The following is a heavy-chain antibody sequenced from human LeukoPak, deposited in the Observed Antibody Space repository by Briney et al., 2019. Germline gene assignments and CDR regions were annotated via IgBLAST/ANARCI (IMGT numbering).Heavy chain of an antibody. CDR3: ARGTTVGATRIYYYMDV. J-gene: IGHJ6*03. CDR2: IYHSGST. D-gene: IGHD1-26*01. CDR1: GYSISSGYY. Sequence: PSETLSLTCTVSGYSISSGYYWGWIRQPPGKGLEWIGSIYHSGSTYYNPSLKSRVTISVDTSKNQFSLKLSSVTAADTAVYYCARGTTVGATRIYYYMDVWGKGTTVTVSS. V-gene: IGHV4-38-2*02.